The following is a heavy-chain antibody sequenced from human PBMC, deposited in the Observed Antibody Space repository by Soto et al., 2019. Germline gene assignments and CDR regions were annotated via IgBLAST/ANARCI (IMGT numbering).Heavy chain of an antibody. CDR3: ARPQSPAVAGYNWFDP. CDR1: GFTFSSYA. J-gene: IGHJ5*02. D-gene: IGHD6-19*01. Sequence: PGGSLRLSCAASGFTFSSYAMHWVRQAPGKGLEWVAVISYDGSNKYYADSVKGRFTISRDNSKNTLYLQMNSLRAEDTAVYYCARPQSPAVAGYNWFDPWGQGTLVTVSS. CDR2: ISYDGSNK. V-gene: IGHV3-30-3*01.